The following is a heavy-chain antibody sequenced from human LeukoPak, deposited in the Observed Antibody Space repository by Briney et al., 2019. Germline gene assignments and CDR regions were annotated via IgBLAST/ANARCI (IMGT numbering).Heavy chain of an antibody. J-gene: IGHJ4*02. CDR2: ISSSGSTI. Sequence: GGSLRLSCAASGFTFSSYEMNWVRQAPGKGLEWVSYISSSGSTIYYADSVKGRFTVSRDNDKNSLYLHMNSLRDEDTAVYYCARRVAEAGHFDYWGQGTLVTVSS. D-gene: IGHD6-13*01. CDR3: ARRVAEAGHFDY. CDR1: GFTFSSYE. V-gene: IGHV3-48*03.